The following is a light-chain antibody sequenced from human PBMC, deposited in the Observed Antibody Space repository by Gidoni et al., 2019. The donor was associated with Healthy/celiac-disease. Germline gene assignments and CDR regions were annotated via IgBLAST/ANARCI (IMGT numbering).Light chain of an antibody. J-gene: IGLJ2*01. Sequence: SYELTQPPSVSVSPGQTASITCSGDKLGDKYACWYQQKPGQSPVLVIYQDSKRPSGIPERFSGSKSGNTATLTISGTQAMDEADYYCKAWDSSIPVVFGGGTKLTVL. CDR2: QDS. CDR3: KAWDSSIPVV. CDR1: KLGDKY. V-gene: IGLV3-1*01.